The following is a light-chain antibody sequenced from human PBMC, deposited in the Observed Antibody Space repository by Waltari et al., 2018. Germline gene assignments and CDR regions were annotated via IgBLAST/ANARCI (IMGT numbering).Light chain of an antibody. V-gene: IGKV4-1*01. CDR1: PSVLYSSNNKNY. CDR3: QQYYSTPNT. J-gene: IGKJ2*01. Sequence: DIVMTQSPDSLAVSLGERATINCKSSPSVLYSSNNKNYLAWYQQKPGQPPKLLIYWASTREYGVPDRFSGSGSGTDFTLTISSLQAEDVAVYYCQQYYSTPNTFGQGTKLEIK. CDR2: WAS.